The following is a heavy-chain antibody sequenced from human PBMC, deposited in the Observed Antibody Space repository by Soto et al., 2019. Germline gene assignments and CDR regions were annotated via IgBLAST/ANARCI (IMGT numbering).Heavy chain of an antibody. V-gene: IGHV1-69*06. J-gene: IGHJ4*02. Sequence: VKLSCKASGGSFSSYAISWVRQAPGQGLEWMGGIIPIFGTANYAQKFQGRVTITADKSTSTAYMELSSLRSEDTAVYYCARLQPMYYFDYWGQGTLVTVSS. CDR1: GGSFSSYA. D-gene: IGHD4-4*01. CDR2: IIPIFGTA. CDR3: ARLQPMYYFDY.